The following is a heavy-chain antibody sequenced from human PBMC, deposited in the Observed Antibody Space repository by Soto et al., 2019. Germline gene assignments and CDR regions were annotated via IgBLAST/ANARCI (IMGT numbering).Heavy chain of an antibody. CDR2: IYYSGST. D-gene: IGHD2-2*01. J-gene: IGHJ6*02. V-gene: IGHV4-59*08. CDR3: ARLHGYCISSSCHGHYAMDV. Sequence: SETLSLTCTVSGGSISSYYWSWIRQPPGKGLEWIGYIYYSGSTNYNPSLKSRVTISVDTSKNQFSLKLSSVTAADTAVYYCARLHGYCISSSCHGHYAMDVWGQGTTDTVSS. CDR1: GGSISSYY.